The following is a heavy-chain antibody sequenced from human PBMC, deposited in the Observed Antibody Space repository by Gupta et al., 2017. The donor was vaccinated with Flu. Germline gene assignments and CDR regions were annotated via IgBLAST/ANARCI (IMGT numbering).Heavy chain of an antibody. CDR2: INHSGST. D-gene: IGHD1-26*01. J-gene: IGHJ5*02. CDR3: ARGFGSRRKTFGVGWFDP. V-gene: IGHV4-34*01. Sequence: QVQLQQWGAGLLKPSETLSLTCAVYGGSFSGYYWSWIRQPPGKGLEWIGEINHSGSTNYNPSLKSRVTISVDTPKNQFSLKLSSVTAADTAVYYCARGFGSRRKTFGVGWFDPWGQGTLVTVSS. CDR1: GGSFSGYY.